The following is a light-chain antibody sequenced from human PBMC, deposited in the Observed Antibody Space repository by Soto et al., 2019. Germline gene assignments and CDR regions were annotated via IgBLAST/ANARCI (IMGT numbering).Light chain of an antibody. V-gene: IGKV1-5*01. CDR2: DAS. J-gene: IGKJ1*01. CDR3: QQSYSTPRT. Sequence: DIQMTQSPSTLSATVGDRVTITCRASQSISSWLAWYQQKPGKAPKLLIYDASSLESGAPSRFSGSGSGTDFTLTISSLQPEDFATYYCQQSYSTPRTFGQGTKVDI. CDR1: QSISSW.